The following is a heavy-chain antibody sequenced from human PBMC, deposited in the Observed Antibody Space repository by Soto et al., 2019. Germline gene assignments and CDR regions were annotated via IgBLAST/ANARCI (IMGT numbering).Heavy chain of an antibody. J-gene: IGHJ5*02. Sequence: SETLSLTCSVSGDSISTSNYYWGWIRQPPGKGLEWIGHLFYNENTYYNPPHKSRVTITVDTAKNQFSLNLRSVNAADTAMYFCARRERYYGSPGWFDPWGPGTLVTVSS. V-gene: IGHV4-39*01. CDR3: ARRERYYGSPGWFDP. D-gene: IGHD3-10*01. CDR1: GDSISTSNYY. CDR2: LFYNENT.